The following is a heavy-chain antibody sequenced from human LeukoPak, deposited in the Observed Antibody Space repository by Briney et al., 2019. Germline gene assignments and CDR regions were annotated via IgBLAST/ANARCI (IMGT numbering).Heavy chain of an antibody. CDR2: ISAYNGNT. J-gene: IGHJ6*02. CDR1: GYTFTSYG. Sequence: ASVKVSCKSSGYTFTSYGIVWVRQAPGQGLEWMGWISAYNGNTNYAQKLQGRATMTTDTSTSTAYMELRSLRSDDTAVYYCARERYYYYGMDVWGQGTTVTVSS. V-gene: IGHV1-18*01. CDR3: ARERYYYYGMDV.